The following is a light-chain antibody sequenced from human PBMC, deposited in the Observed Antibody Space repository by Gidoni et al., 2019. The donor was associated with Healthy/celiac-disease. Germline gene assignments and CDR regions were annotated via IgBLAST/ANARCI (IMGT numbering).Light chain of an antibody. CDR3: QQSYSTPII. CDR1: QSISSY. CDR2: AAS. Sequence: DSQMTQSPFSLSASVGDRVTITCRASQSISSYLNWYQQKPGKAPKLLIYAASSLQSGVPSRFSGSGSGTDFTLTISSLQPEDFATYYCQQSYSTPIIFGQGTRLEIK. V-gene: IGKV1-39*01. J-gene: IGKJ5*01.